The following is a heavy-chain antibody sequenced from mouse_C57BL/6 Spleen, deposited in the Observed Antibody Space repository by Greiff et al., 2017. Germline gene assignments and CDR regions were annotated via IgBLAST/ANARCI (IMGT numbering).Heavy chain of an antibody. J-gene: IGHJ4*01. V-gene: IGHV5-15*01. CDR1: GFTFSDYG. CDR2: ISNLAFSI. D-gene: IGHD1-1*01. Sequence: EVKLVESGGGLVQPGGSLKLSCAASGFTFSDYGMAWVRQAPRKGPEWVAFISNLAFSIYYADTVTGRITISRENAKNTLYLEMSSLRSEDTAMYYCARHRGTTGAMDYWGQGTSVTVSS. CDR3: ARHRGTTGAMDY.